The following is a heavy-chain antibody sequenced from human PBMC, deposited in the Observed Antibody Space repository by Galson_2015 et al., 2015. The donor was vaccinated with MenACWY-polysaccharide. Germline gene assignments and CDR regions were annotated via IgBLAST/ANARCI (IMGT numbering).Heavy chain of an antibody. Sequence: SLRLSCAGSGFTFNTFAMNWVRQAPGKGLEWVALISYDVSNKYHADSVQGRFTISRDNSKNTVYLQMDSLRPEDTALYYCARGVRSFARSDYWGQGAQVTVSS. J-gene: IGHJ4*02. CDR1: GFTFNTFA. V-gene: IGHV3-30-3*01. CDR2: ISYDVSNK. CDR3: ARGVRSFARSDY. D-gene: IGHD3-10*01.